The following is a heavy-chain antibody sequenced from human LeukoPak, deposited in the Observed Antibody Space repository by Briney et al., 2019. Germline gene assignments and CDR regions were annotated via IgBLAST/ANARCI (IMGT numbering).Heavy chain of an antibody. D-gene: IGHD3-10*01. CDR3: ARLSYYGSGSYSPFDY. Sequence: SETLSLTCTVSGGSISSYYWNWIRQPPGKGLEWIGYIYYSGSPNYNPSLKSRVTISIDTSKNQFSLKLSSVTAADTAVYYCARLSYYGSGSYSPFDYWGQGTLVTVSS. V-gene: IGHV4-59*08. CDR1: GGSISSYY. CDR2: IYYSGSP. J-gene: IGHJ4*02.